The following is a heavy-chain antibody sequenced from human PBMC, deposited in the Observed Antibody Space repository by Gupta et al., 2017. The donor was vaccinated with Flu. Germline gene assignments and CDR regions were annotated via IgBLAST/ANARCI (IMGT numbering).Heavy chain of an antibody. V-gene: IGHV3-23*01. CDR2: IRGSGGST. J-gene: IGHJ3*02. CDR3: ANSLIVNWNDGFYSRYAFDI. CDR1: GFTFRSYA. Sequence: EVQLLESGGGLVQPGGSLRLSCAASGFTFRSYAMSWVRQAPGKRREWVSAIRGSGGSTYYADSVKGRFTISRDNSKSTLYLQMNSLRAEDTAVYYCANSLIVNWNDGFYSRYAFDIWGQGTMVTVSS. D-gene: IGHD1-1*01.